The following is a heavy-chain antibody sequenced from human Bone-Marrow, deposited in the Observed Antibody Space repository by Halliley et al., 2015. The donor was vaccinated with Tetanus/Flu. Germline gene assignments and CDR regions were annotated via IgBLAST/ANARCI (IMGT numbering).Heavy chain of an antibody. CDR2: FYYSGST. CDR3: ARHYRHWLFDY. D-gene: IGHD3-16*02. V-gene: IGHV4-39*01. CDR1: GVSLATSGYS. J-gene: IGHJ4*02. Sequence: TLSLTCTVSGVSLATSGYSWGWIRQPPGKGLEWIGSFYYSGSTEYNPSLKSRVSISVDTSANHLSLNLNSVTAADTAVYYCARHYRHWLFDYWGQGTLVTVSS.